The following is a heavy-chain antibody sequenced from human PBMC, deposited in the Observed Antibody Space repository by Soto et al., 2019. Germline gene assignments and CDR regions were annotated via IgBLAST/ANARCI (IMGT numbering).Heavy chain of an antibody. CDR3: AKESVATRANWFDP. V-gene: IGHV3-48*02. J-gene: IGHJ5*02. Sequence: GGSLRLSCAASGFTFSNAWINWVRQAPGKGLEWVAYISSSGMTIYYADSVKGRFTISRDNAANSLYLQMHSLRDEDTAVYYCAKESVATRANWFDPCGQGTLVTVSS. CDR2: ISSSGMTI. CDR1: GFTFSNAW. D-gene: IGHD5-12*01.